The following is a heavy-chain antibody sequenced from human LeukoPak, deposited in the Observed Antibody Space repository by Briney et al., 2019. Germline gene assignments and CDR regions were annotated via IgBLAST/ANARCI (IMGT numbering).Heavy chain of an antibody. D-gene: IGHD6-6*01. CDR3: ARLPTGSSLHY. CDR2: ISYDGSNK. J-gene: IGHJ4*02. CDR1: GFXFSSYG. V-gene: IGHV3-30*03. Sequence: PGRSLRLSCAASGFXFSSYGIHWVRQAPGKGLQWVAVISYDGSNKYYADSVKGRFTISRDNSKNTLYLQMNSLRAEDTAVYYCARLPTGSSLHYWGQGTLVTVSS.